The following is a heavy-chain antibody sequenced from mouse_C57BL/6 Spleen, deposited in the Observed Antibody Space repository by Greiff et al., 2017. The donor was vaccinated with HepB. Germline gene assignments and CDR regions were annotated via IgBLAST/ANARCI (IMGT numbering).Heavy chain of an antibody. CDR2: IDPSDSYT. J-gene: IGHJ2*01. V-gene: IGHV1-69*01. Sequence: QVQLQQPGAELVMPGASVKLSCKASGYTFTSYWMHWVKQRPGQGLEWIGEIDPSDSYTNYNQKFKGKSTLTVDKSSSTAYMQLSSLTTEDSAGYYCAREGGQLRLRALDYWGQGTTLTVSS. CDR3: AREGGQLRLRALDY. D-gene: IGHD3-2*02. CDR1: GYTFTSYW.